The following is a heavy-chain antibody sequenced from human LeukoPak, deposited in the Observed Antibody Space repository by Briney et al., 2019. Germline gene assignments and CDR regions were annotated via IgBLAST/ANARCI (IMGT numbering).Heavy chain of an antibody. CDR2: ISSSGSTI. V-gene: IGHV3-48*03. CDR1: GFTSSSYE. J-gene: IGHJ3*02. D-gene: IGHD2-2*01. CDR3: AGGSLLWGAFDI. Sequence: PGGSLRLSCAASGFTSSSYEMNWVRQAPGKGLEWVSCISSSGSTIYYADSVKGRFTISRDNAKNSLYLQMNSLRAEDTAVYYCAGGSLLWGAFDIWGQGTMVTVSS.